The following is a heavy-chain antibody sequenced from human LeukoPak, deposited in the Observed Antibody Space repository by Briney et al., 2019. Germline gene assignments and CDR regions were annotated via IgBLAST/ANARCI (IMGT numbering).Heavy chain of an antibody. CDR2: IYTSGST. CDR1: GGSISSYY. CDR3: ARGFPGVVHSYYYYYIDV. Sequence: PSETLSLTCTVSGGSISSYYWSWIRQPAGKGLEWIGRIYTSGSTNYNPSLKSRVTMSVDTSKNQFSLKLSSVTAADTAVYYCARGFPGVVHSYYYYYIDVWGKGTTVTVSS. V-gene: IGHV4-4*07. J-gene: IGHJ6*03. D-gene: IGHD2-15*01.